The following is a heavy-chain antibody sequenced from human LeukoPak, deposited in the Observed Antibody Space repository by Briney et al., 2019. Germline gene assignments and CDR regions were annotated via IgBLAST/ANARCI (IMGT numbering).Heavy chain of an antibody. Sequence: SETLSLTCTVSGGSISSSSYYWGWIRQPPGKGLEWIGSIYYSGSTYYNPSLKSRVTISVDTSKNQFSLKLSSVTAADTAVYYCARQGRYYDSGGYPEYWGQGTLVTVSS. CDR2: IYYSGST. CDR3: ARQGRYYDSGGYPEY. D-gene: IGHD3-22*01. V-gene: IGHV4-39*01. CDR1: GGSISSSSYY. J-gene: IGHJ4*02.